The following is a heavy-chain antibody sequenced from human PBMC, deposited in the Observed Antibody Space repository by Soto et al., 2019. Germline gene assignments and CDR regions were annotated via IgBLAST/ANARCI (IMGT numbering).Heavy chain of an antibody. V-gene: IGHV1-18*01. CDR2: ISAYNRNT. CDR3: ARAGPLHYYVSNGYDY. J-gene: IGHJ4*02. D-gene: IGHD3-22*01. Sequence: QVQLVQSGAEVKKPGASVKVSCKASGYTFSSYGVTWVRQTPGQGLEWMGWISAYNRNTNYAQKLQGRVTMTTDTSTSTAYMELRSLRSDDTAVYFCARAGPLHYYVSNGYDYGGQGTLVTVSS. CDR1: GYTFSSYG.